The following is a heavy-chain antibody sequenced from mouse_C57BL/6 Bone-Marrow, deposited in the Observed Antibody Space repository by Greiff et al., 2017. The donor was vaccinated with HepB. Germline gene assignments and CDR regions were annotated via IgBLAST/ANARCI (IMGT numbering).Heavy chain of an antibody. V-gene: IGHV1-50*01. D-gene: IGHD2-4*01. CDR3: AKDYPYFDY. J-gene: IGHJ2*01. CDR1: GYTFTSYW. Sequence: VQLQQPGAELVKPGASVKLSCKASGYTFTSYWMQWVKQRPGQGLEWIGEIDPSDSYTNYNQKFKGKATLTVDTSSNTAYMQLSSLTSEDSAVYYCAKDYPYFDYWGQGTTLTVSS. CDR2: IDPSDSYT.